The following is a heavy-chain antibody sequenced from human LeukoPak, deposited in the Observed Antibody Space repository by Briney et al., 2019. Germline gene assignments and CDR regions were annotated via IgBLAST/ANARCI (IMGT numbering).Heavy chain of an antibody. J-gene: IGHJ3*01. Sequence: ASVKVSCKASGYTFTGYYMHWVRQAPGQGLEWMGWINPSSGATNFAQKFEGRVTMTRDTSISTAYMELSRPTSDDTAVYYCARPFWSGPYDAFDVWGQGTMVTVSS. V-gene: IGHV1-2*02. CDR1: GYTFTGYY. CDR2: INPSSGAT. CDR3: ARPFWSGPYDAFDV. D-gene: IGHD3-3*01.